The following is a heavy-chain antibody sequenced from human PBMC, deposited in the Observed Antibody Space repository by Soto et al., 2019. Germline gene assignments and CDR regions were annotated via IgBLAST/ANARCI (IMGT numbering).Heavy chain of an antibody. CDR1: GYTFTSYG. V-gene: IGHV1-18*01. Sequence: GASVKVSCKASGYTFTSYGISWVRQAPGQGLEWMGWISAYNGNTNYAQKLQGRVTMTTDTSTSTAYMELRSLRSDDTAVYYCARSTTHTAMALPGYWGQGTLVTVSS. CDR2: ISAYNGNT. J-gene: IGHJ4*02. CDR3: ARSTTHTAMALPGY. D-gene: IGHD5-18*01.